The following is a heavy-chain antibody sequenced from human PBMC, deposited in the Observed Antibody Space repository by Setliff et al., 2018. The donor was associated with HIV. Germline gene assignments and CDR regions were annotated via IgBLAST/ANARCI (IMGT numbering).Heavy chain of an antibody. CDR1: DGSISNYY. CDR3: ARTRYYYDSSSYYFQYYYYMDV. D-gene: IGHD3-22*01. CDR2: ISYSGST. Sequence: SENLSLTCTVSDGSISNYYWSWIRQPPGKGLEWIGYISYSGSTNYNPSLKSRVTISVDTSKNQFSLKLSSVTAADTAVYYCARTRYYYDSSSYYFQYYYYMDVWGKGPRSPSP. J-gene: IGHJ6*03. V-gene: IGHV4-59*01.